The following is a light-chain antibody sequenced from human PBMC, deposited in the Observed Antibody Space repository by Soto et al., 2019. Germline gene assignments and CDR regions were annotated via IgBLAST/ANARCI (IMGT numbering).Light chain of an antibody. CDR3: AAWDDTLIGLV. CDR1: SSNIGSNY. Sequence: QSVLTQPPSVSGTPGQTVSISCSGRSSNIGSNYVYWYQQLPGTAPRLLMYRADQRPSGVPDRFSGSKSGTSASLAIGGLRSEDEADYYCAAWDDTLIGLVFGGGTKVTVL. J-gene: IGLJ2*01. V-gene: IGLV1-47*01. CDR2: RAD.